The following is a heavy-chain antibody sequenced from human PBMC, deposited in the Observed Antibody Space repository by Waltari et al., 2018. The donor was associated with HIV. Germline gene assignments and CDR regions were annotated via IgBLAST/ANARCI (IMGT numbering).Heavy chain of an antibody. CDR3: ARDPQYCSSTSCSYYFDY. V-gene: IGHV3-30-3*01. CDR1: GFTFSNYA. Sequence: QVQLVESGGGVVQPGRSLRLSCAASGFTFSNYAMHWVRQAPGKGLEWVAVISYEGSNKYYADSVKGRFTISRDNSKNTLYLQMNSLRAEDTAVYYCARDPQYCSSTSCSYYFDYWGQGTLVTVSS. D-gene: IGHD2-2*01. CDR2: ISYEGSNK. J-gene: IGHJ4*02.